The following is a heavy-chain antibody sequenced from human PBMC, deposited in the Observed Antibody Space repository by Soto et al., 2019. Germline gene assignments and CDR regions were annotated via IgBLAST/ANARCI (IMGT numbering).Heavy chain of an antibody. Sequence: ASVKVSCKASGYTFTRYGISWVRQAPGQGVEWMAWTSYNNDNTNYAEKLQGRFTLNTYTSSGTAYMEMRNLKSDDTAFYYCAIDERDKCTGTSCYYCDYWGQGTLVTVSS. CDR2: TSYNNDNT. CDR3: AIDERDKCTGTSCYYCDY. J-gene: IGHJ4*02. D-gene: IGHD2-2*01. V-gene: IGHV1-18*04. CDR1: GYTFTRYG.